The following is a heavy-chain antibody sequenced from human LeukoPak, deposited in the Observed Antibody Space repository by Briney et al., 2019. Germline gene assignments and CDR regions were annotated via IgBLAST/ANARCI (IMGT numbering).Heavy chain of an antibody. CDR1: GYTFTSNG. CDR2: IIPIFGTA. V-gene: IGHV1-69*06. CDR3: ARDNDSRDPPHFDY. Sequence: ASVKVSCKASGYTFTSNGISWVRQAPGQGLEWIGRIIPIFGTASFAQKFQGRVTITADKSTRTAYMELSSLRSEDTAVYYCARDNDSRDPPHFDYWGQGTLVTVSS. J-gene: IGHJ4*02. D-gene: IGHD3-16*01.